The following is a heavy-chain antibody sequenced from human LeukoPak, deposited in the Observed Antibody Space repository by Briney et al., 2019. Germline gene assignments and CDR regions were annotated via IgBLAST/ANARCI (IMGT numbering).Heavy chain of an antibody. CDR3: ARDDALVATGSFDY. V-gene: IGHV1-69*13. Sequence: GASVKVSCKASGGTFSTYTINWVRQAPGQGIEWMGGIIPILGTPNYAQKFQGSVTLTADESTSTAYMELHSLKSEDTAVYYCARDDALVATGSFDYWGQGTLVTVSS. J-gene: IGHJ4*02. CDR1: GGTFSTYT. D-gene: IGHD5-12*01. CDR2: IIPILGTP.